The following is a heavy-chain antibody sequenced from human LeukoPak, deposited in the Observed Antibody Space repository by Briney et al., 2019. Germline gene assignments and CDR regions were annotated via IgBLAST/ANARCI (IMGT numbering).Heavy chain of an antibody. Sequence: GGSLRLSCVASGFIFSYYDMDWVRQAPGKGLEWISYISSSRSIMYYADSVLGRFTVSRDNAESTLYLQMNSLRGDDTAVYYCARHNQGSPDYWGQGTLVTVSS. CDR1: GFIFSYYD. CDR2: ISSSRSIM. V-gene: IGHV3-48*01. CDR3: ARHNQGSPDY. J-gene: IGHJ4*02.